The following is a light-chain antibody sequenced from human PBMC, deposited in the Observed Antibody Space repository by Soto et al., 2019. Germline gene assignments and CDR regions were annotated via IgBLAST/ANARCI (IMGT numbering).Light chain of an antibody. J-gene: IGKJ4*01. Sequence: DIQMTQSPSSLSASVGDRVTITCRASQGIRSGLGWYQQKPGKAAKRLIDAASSLQSGVPSRFSGSGSGTEFTLTISSLQPEDFATYYCLQHNTYPLTFGGGTKVDIK. V-gene: IGKV1-17*01. CDR3: LQHNTYPLT. CDR1: QGIRSG. CDR2: AAS.